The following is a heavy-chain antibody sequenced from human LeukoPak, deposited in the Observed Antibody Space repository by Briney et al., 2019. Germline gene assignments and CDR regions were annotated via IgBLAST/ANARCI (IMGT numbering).Heavy chain of an antibody. D-gene: IGHD4-11*01. CDR1: GFTFINYA. Sequence: GGSLRLSCAASGFTFINYAMTWVRQAPGKGLEWVSAMSGSGGTAYYADSVKGRFTISRDNSKNTLYLQMNSLRADDTALYYCAKDRSTTVTMYYFDYWGQGALVTVSS. CDR2: MSGSGGTA. CDR3: AKDRSTTVTMYYFDY. V-gene: IGHV3-23*01. J-gene: IGHJ4*02.